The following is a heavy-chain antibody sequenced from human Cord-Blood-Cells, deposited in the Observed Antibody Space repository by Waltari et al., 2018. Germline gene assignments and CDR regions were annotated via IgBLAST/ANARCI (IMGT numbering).Heavy chain of an antibody. V-gene: IGHV1-69*09. CDR2: IIPIRGIA. D-gene: IGHD5-12*01. CDR3: AGIVATAHDAFDI. CDR1: GGTFSSYA. Sequence: QVQLVQSGAEVKKPGSSVKVSCKASGGTFSSYAISWVRQAPGQGLEWMGRIIPIRGIANYAQKFQGRVTITADKSTSTAYMELSSLRSEDTAVYYCAGIVATAHDAFDIWGQGTMVTVSS. J-gene: IGHJ3*02.